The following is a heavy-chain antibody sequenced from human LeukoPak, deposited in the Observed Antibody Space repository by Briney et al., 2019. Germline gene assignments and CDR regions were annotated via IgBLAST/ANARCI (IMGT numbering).Heavy chain of an antibody. CDR2: IIPISGTT. Sequence: SVKVSCKASGGTFSSYVITWVRQAPGQGLEWMGGIIPISGTTKYAQQLQGRVTITADISSHTAYMDLSSLTSADTAMYYCARLRGEDCRGGTCYSHVGWLDPLGQGTLVTVSS. V-gene: IGHV1-69*06. J-gene: IGHJ5*02. D-gene: IGHD2-15*01. CDR1: GGTFSSYV. CDR3: ARLRGEDCRGGTCYSHVGWLDP.